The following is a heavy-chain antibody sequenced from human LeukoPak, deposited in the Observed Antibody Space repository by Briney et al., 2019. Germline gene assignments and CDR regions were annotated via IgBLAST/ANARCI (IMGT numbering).Heavy chain of an antibody. V-gene: IGHV3-7*01. D-gene: IGHD3-16*01. CDR2: IKQDGSEK. CDR1: GFTFSSYW. Sequence: GVSLRLSCAASGFTFSSYWMSWVRQSPGKELEWVANIKQDGSEKYYVDSVKGRFTISRDNAKNSLYLQMNSLRAEDTALYYCASGRQLGYWGQGTLVTVSS. CDR3: ASGRQLGY. J-gene: IGHJ4*02.